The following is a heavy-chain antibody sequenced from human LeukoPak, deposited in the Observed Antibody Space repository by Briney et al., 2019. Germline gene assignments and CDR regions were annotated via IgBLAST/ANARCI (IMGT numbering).Heavy chain of an antibody. V-gene: IGHV3-23*01. Sequence: PGGSLRLSCAASGFTFSSYAMSWVRQAPGKGLEWVSAISGSGGSTYYADSVKGRFTISRDNSKNTLYLQMNSLRAEDTAVYYCAKVRHIVVGPVPLGSYYFDYWGQGTLVTVSS. CDR2: ISGSGGST. CDR3: AKVRHIVVGPVPLGSYYFDY. D-gene: IGHD2-21*01. CDR1: GFTFSSYA. J-gene: IGHJ4*02.